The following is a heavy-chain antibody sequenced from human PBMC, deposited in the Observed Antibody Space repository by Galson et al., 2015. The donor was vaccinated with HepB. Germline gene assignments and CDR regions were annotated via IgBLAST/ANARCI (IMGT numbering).Heavy chain of an antibody. CDR1: GFTFSDFW. J-gene: IGHJ4*01. CDR2: INQDGSKK. D-gene: IGHD3-16*01. V-gene: IGHV3-7*01. CDR3: ARDLVWGKTGTDY. Sequence: SLRLSCAASGFTFSDFWMSWVRQTPGKGLEWLANINQDGSKKYCVDSVKGRFTISRDNAKNSLYLQMNSLRTEDTAAYYCARDLVWGKTGTDYWGYGTLITVSS.